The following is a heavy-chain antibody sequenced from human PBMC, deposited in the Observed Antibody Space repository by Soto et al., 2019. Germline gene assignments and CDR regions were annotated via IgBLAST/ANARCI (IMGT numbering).Heavy chain of an antibody. D-gene: IGHD5-18*01. J-gene: IGHJ4*02. CDR2: ISGSGST. CDR1: GGSVSSGYNY. Sequence: KPSDTLYLTSAVSGGSVSSGYNYWSWIRQSPGKGLEWIGYISGSGSTGYNPSLKNRLTMSVDRSKNQFTLRLTSVTAADTAVYFCATESGSTYGYFDYWGQGTQVTVSS. CDR3: ATESGSTYGYFDY. V-gene: IGHV4-30-4*02.